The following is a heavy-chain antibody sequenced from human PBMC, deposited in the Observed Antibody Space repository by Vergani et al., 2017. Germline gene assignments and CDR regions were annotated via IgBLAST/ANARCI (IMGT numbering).Heavy chain of an antibody. J-gene: IGHJ3*02. CDR3: ARDRVYTLTFDI. V-gene: IGHV3-74*01. CDR1: GITFWKFG. CDR2: INSDGSST. Sequence: EVDLVESGGGLAQPGGSLRLSCEASGITFWKFGMHWVRQGPGKGLEWVSRINSDGSSTSYADSVKGRFTISRDNAKNTLYLQMNSLRAEDTAVYYCARDRVYTLTFDIWGQGTMVTVSS. D-gene: IGHD5/OR15-5a*01.